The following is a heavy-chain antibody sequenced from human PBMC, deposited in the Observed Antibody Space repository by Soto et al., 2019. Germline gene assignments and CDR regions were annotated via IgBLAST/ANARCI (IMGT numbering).Heavy chain of an antibody. CDR1: GYTFTSYG. J-gene: IGHJ4*02. V-gene: IGHV1-18*01. CDR2: ISAYNGNT. D-gene: IGHD3-10*01. Sequence: ASVKVSCKASGYTFTSYGISWVRQAPGQGLEWMGWISAYNGNTNYAQKLQGRVTMTTDTSTSTAYMELRSLRSDDTAVYYCATMVRGVITNDYWGQGTLVTVSS. CDR3: ATMVRGVITNDY.